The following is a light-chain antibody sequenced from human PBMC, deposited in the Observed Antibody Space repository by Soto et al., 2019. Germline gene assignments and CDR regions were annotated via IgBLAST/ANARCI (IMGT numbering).Light chain of an antibody. V-gene: IGKV3-20*01. CDR2: GAS. CDR1: QSVSNNY. Sequence: EIVLTQSPGTLYLSPGERATLSCRASQSVSNNYLAWYQQRPGQAPRLLTYGASSRAIGIPDRFSGSGSGTDFTLTINRLEPEDFAVYYCQQYGNSPWTFGQGTKVEIK. J-gene: IGKJ1*01. CDR3: QQYGNSPWT.